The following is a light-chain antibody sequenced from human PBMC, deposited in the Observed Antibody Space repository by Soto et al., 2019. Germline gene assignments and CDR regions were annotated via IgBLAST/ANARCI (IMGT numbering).Light chain of an antibody. Sequence: DIQMTQSPSTLSASVGDTVTVTCRASQSVSGWLAWYQQKPGEAPKRLIYSASSLQSGVPSRFSGSGSGTEFTLTISSLQPEDFATYYCLQHGGYPWTFGQGTKVDIK. CDR2: SAS. J-gene: IGKJ1*01. CDR1: QSVSGW. V-gene: IGKV1-5*01. CDR3: LQHGGYPWT.